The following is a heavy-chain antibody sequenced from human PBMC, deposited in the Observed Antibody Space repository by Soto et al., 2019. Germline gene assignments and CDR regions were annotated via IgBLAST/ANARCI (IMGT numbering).Heavy chain of an antibody. CDR2: SRNYAHSYST. V-gene: IGHV3-72*01. Sequence: EVQLVESGGGLVQPGGSLRLSCVVSGFTFSDHYMDWVRQAPGKGLEWVGRSRNYAHSYSTEYATSVRGRFTISRDDSKRSLFLQMTGLKSEDTAVYYCVRGFNSFGPWGQGTLVTGSS. CDR1: GFTFSDHY. D-gene: IGHD1-20*01. J-gene: IGHJ5*02. CDR3: VRGFNSFGP.